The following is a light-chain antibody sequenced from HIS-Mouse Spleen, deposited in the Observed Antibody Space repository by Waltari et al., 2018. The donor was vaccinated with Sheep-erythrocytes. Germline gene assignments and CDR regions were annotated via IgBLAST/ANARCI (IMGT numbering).Light chain of an antibody. Sequence: QSVLTQPPSASGTPGPRVTIPCSGSSSNIGSNTVNWYQQLPGTAPKLLIYSNNQRPSGVPDRFSGSKSGTSASLAISGLQSEYEADYYCAAWDDSLNGWVFGGGTKLTVL. CDR2: SNN. CDR1: SSNIGSNT. CDR3: AAWDDSLNGWV. V-gene: IGLV1-44*01. J-gene: IGLJ3*02.